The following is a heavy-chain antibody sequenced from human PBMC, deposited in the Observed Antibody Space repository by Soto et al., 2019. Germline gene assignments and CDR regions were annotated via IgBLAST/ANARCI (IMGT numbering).Heavy chain of an antibody. V-gene: IGHV4-39*01. D-gene: IGHD1-26*01. CDR3: GTQEVGGSDGETFDP. CDR1: GGSISSSNYY. Sequence: QLQLQESGPGLVKPSETLSLTCTVSGGSISSSNYYWGWIRQPPGKGLEWIGSIYSSGSTYYNPSLQSRVTRSVAPAKNQFSLKLSSVTAAATALYYCGTQEVGGSDGETFDPWGQGTLVTVSS. J-gene: IGHJ5*02. CDR2: IYSSGST.